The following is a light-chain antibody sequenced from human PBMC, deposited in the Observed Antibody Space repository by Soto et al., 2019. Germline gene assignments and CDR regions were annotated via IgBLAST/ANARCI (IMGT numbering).Light chain of an antibody. V-gene: IGKV3-20*01. CDR1: QSINNIY. CDR2: VVS. J-gene: IGKJ1*01. CDR3: HQYGSTPRT. Sequence: EIVLTQSPGTLSLSPGERATLSCRASQSINNIYFAWYQQKPGQGPRLLIYVVSSSATGVPDRFSGSGSGTDFTPTTIRLEPEEFAVDYCHQYGSTPRTFGLGTKVDIK.